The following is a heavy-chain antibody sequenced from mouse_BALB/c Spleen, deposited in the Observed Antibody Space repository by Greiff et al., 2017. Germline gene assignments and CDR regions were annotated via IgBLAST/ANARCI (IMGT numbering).Heavy chain of an antibody. D-gene: IGHD2-1*01. Sequence: QVQLKESGPGLVQPSQSLSITCTVSGFSLTSYGVHWVRQSPGKGLEWLGVIWSGGSTDYNAAFISRLSISKDNSKSQVFFKMNSLQADDTAIYYCARKGGNYDYFDYWGQGTTLTVSS. J-gene: IGHJ2*01. CDR3: ARKGGNYDYFDY. V-gene: IGHV2-4-1*01. CDR1: GFSLTSYG. CDR2: IWSGGST.